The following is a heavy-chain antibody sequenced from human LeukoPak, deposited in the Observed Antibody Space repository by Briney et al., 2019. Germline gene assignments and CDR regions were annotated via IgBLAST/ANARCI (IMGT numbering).Heavy chain of an antibody. CDR1: GGSISSYY. Sequence: SETLSLTCTVSGGSISSYYWSWIRQPPGKGLEWIGYIYYSGSTSYNPPLKSRVTISVDTSKHQFSLKLSSVTAADTALYYCANSHPTGGWFDPWGQGTLVTVSS. CDR2: IYYSGST. J-gene: IGHJ5*02. D-gene: IGHD2-21*01. V-gene: IGHV4-59*01. CDR3: ANSHPTGGWFDP.